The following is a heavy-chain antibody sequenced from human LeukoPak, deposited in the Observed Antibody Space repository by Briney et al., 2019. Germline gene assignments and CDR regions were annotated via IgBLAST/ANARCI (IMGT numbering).Heavy chain of an antibody. Sequence: ASVKVSCKTSGYTFTGYYLHWVRQAPGQGLEWMGWTRPNSGGTKNAQKFQGRVTMTRDTSISTAYMELNRLTSDDTAVYYCATYSNSTLQYYYGLDVWGQGTTVTVSS. CDR2: TRPNSGGT. V-gene: IGHV1-2*02. D-gene: IGHD6-6*01. CDR1: GYTFTGYY. CDR3: ATYSNSTLQYYYGLDV. J-gene: IGHJ6*02.